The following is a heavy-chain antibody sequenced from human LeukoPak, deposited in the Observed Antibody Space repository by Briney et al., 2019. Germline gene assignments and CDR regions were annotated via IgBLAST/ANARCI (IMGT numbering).Heavy chain of an antibody. V-gene: IGHV3-30-3*01. CDR1: GFTFSSYA. D-gene: IGHD3-22*01. CDR2: ISYDGSNK. CDR3: AGGHDYYDSSGLGWVAFDI. J-gene: IGHJ3*02. Sequence: PGRSLRLSCAASGFTFSSYAMHWVRQAPGKGLEWVAVISYDGSNKYYADSVKGRFTISRDNSKNTLYLQMNSLRAEDTAVYYCAGGHDYYDSSGLGWVAFDIWGQGTMVTVSS.